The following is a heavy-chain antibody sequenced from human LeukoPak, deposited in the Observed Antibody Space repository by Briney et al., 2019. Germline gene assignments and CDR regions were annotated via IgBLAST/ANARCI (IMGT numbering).Heavy chain of an antibody. CDR2: ITSDGSRT. Sequence: GGSLRLSCAASGFTFSNYPMNWVRQALGKGLEWVSAITSDGSRTYNADSVKGRFTISRDNSKNTLYLQMNGLRADDTAVYYCAKGNTITPDYWGQGTLVTVSS. J-gene: IGHJ4*02. D-gene: IGHD1-14*01. CDR1: GFTFSNYP. V-gene: IGHV3-23*01. CDR3: AKGNTITPDY.